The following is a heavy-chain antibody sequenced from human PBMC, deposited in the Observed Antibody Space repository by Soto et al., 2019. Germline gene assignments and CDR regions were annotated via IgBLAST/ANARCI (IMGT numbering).Heavy chain of an antibody. D-gene: IGHD2-15*01. V-gene: IGHV1-69*12. J-gene: IGHJ4*02. CDR3: ARDLGSGDDRGDY. CDR2: IISLFGTP. CDR1: GDTFTNHV. Sequence: QVQLVQSGDEVKKPGSSVKVSCKASGDTFTNHVFNWVRQAPGQGLEWMGGIISLFGTPNYSRRFQGRVTITAGESTATSYMELSSLRSDDTAVYYCARDLGSGDDRGDYWGQGTLVTVSS.